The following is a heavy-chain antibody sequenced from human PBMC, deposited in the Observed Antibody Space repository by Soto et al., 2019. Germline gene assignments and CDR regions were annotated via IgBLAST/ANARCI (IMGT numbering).Heavy chain of an antibody. CDR2: ISYDGSNK. V-gene: IGHV3-30-3*01. D-gene: IGHD3-9*01. CDR3: ARGNFEWSSNYFFGMDG. CDR1: GFTFSSYA. J-gene: IGHJ6*04. Sequence: QVQLVESGGGVVQPGRSLRLSCAASGFTFSSYAMHCVRQAPGKGLEWVAVISYDGSNKYYADSVKGLFTISRDNSKNTLYLQMNSLRGEGMAVYYCARGNFEWSSNYFFGMDGWGKGTAVTVSS.